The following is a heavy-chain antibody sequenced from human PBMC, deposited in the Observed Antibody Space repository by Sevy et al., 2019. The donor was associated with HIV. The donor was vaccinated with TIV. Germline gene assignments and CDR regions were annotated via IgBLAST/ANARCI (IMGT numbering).Heavy chain of an antibody. Sequence: GESLKISCAASGFTFSNYAMHWVRQSPGKGLEWVAVISYDGSNNNYADSVKGRFTISRDDSKTTLYLQMISLRPEDTSAYYCARGLYLGYSSSWYYFDSWGQGIRVTVSS. D-gene: IGHD6-13*01. V-gene: IGHV3-30-3*01. CDR1: GFTFSNYA. CDR3: ARGLYLGYSSSWYYFDS. CDR2: ISYDGSNN. J-gene: IGHJ4*02.